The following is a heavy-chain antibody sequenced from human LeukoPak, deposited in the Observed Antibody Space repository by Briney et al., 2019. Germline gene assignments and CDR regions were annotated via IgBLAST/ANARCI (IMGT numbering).Heavy chain of an antibody. Sequence: SVKVSCKASGGTFSSYAISWVRQAPGQGLEWMGRIIPILGIANYAQKFQGRVTITADKSTSTAYMELSSLRSEDTAVYYCARTESGYSYHNGWWGQGTLVTVSS. J-gene: IGHJ4*02. CDR3: ARTESGYSYHNGW. D-gene: IGHD5-18*01. CDR2: IIPILGIA. V-gene: IGHV1-69*04. CDR1: GGTFSSYA.